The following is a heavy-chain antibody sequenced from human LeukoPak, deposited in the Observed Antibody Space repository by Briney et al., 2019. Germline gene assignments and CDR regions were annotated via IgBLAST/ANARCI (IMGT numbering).Heavy chain of an antibody. CDR2: INHSGST. V-gene: IGHV4-34*01. CDR1: GGSFSGYY. Sequence: SESLSLTCAVYGGSFSGYYWSWIRQPPGKGLEWIGEINHSGSTNYNPSLKSRVTISVDTSKNQFSLKLSSVTAADTAVYYCARGYWFDPWGQGTLVTVSS. J-gene: IGHJ5*02. CDR3: ARGYWFDP.